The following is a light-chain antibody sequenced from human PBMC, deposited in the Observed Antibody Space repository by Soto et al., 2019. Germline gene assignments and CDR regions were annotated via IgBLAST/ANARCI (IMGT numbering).Light chain of an antibody. V-gene: IGKV1-5*01. CDR1: QAPGGF. Sequence: DIQVTQSASTLSASLGDRVTTTCGASQAPGGFLAWFQQKPGKAPKLLIYDGSNLQTGVPRRFSGSGDGTEFNLTISGLQTDDYASYFCLQYDSYPYSFGQGTKVDI. CDR2: DGS. J-gene: IGKJ2*01. CDR3: LQYDSYPYS.